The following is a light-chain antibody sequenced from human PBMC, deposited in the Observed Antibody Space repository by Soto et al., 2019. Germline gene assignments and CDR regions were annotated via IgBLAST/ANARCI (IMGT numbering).Light chain of an antibody. J-gene: IGKJ1*01. CDR3: QQYNSQWT. V-gene: IGKV1-5*01. CDR1: QSVSNW. CDR2: DAS. Sequence: DIQMTQSPSTLSASVGDRVTITCRASQSVSNWLAWYQQKPGKAPKLLIYDASSLESGVPSRFSGGGFGTEFTLTISSLQPDDFATYYCQQYNSQWTFGQGTKVDI.